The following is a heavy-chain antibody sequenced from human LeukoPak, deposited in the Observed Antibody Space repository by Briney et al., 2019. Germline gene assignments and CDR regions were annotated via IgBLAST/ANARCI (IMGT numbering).Heavy chain of an antibody. CDR2: SGTVGDT. CDR3: VRAAMPYIINGRRFDY. J-gene: IGHJ4*02. CDR1: GFTSSAYD. Sequence: GESLRLSCAASGFTSSAYDMHWVRQITGGGLEWVSTSGTVGDTFYSDSVRGRFTISRENAKNSVHLQMNSLRVEDSAIYFCVRAAMPYIINGRRFDYWGQGTLVTVSS. V-gene: IGHV3-13*04. D-gene: IGHD2-2*01.